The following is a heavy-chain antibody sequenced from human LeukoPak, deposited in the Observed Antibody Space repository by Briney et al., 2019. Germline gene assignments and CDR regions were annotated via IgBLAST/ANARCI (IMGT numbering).Heavy chain of an antibody. D-gene: IGHD3-16*01. Sequence: PAETLSLTCTVSGGSIRGYYWSWVRQPPGKGLEWIAYIYYSGSTNYNPSLKSRVTISLDTSKNQFSLKLSSVTAADTAVYYCAVGATHYYMDVWGKGTTVTVYS. CDR2: IYYSGST. CDR3: AVGATHYYMDV. V-gene: IGHV4-59*08. J-gene: IGHJ6*03. CDR1: GGSIRGYY.